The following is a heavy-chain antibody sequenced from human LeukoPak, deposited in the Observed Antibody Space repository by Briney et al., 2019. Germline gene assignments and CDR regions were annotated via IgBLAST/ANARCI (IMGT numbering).Heavy chain of an antibody. V-gene: IGHV4-39*07. D-gene: IGHD3-10*01. Sequence: PSETLSLTCTVSGASITNSSYYWGWIRQPPGIGLEWIGTLYYSGSTYYNPSLKSRVTISVDTSKNQFSLKLSSVTAADTAIYYCARMGYYYASGSFQPFDPWGQGTLVTVSS. CDR3: ARMGYYYASGSFQPFDP. CDR1: GASITNSSYY. CDR2: LYYSGST. J-gene: IGHJ5*02.